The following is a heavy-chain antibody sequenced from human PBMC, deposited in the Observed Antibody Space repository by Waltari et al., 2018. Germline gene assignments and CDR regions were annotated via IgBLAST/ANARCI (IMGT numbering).Heavy chain of an antibody. CDR3: ARDIVATISGRGDFDY. CDR1: GFTFSSYS. V-gene: IGHV3-21*01. Sequence: EVQLVESGGGLVKPGGSLRLSCAASGFTFSSYSMNWVRPAPGKGLEWVSSISSSSSYIYYADSVKGRFTISRDNAKNSLYLQMNSLRAEDTAVYYCARDIVATISGRGDFDYWGQGTLVTVSS. J-gene: IGHJ4*02. D-gene: IGHD5-12*01. CDR2: ISSSSSYI.